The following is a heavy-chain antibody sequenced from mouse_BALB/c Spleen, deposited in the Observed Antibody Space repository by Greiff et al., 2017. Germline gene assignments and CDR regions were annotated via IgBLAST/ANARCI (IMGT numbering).Heavy chain of an antibody. Sequence: EVKLMESGPGLVKPSQSLSLTCTVTGYSITSDYAWNWIRQFPGNKLEWMGYISYSGSTSYNPSLKSRISITRDTSKNQFFLQLNSVTTEDTATYYCANSGSSLYAMDYWGQGTSVTVSS. CDR3: ANSGSSLYAMDY. J-gene: IGHJ4*01. D-gene: IGHD1-1*01. V-gene: IGHV3-2*02. CDR2: ISYSGST. CDR1: GYSITSDYA.